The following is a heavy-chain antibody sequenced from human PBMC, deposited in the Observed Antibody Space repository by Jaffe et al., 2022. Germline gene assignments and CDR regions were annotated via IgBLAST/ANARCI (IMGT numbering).Heavy chain of an antibody. CDR3: AKDSAPTGYYKNHFDY. D-gene: IGHD3-9*01. Sequence: QVQLVESGGGVVQPGGSLRLSCAASGFTFSSYGMHWVRQAPGKGLEWVAFIRYDGSNKYYADSVKGRFTISRDNSKNTLYLQMNSLRAEDTAVYYCAKDSAPTGYYKNHFDYWGQGTLVTVSS. V-gene: IGHV3-30*02. CDR1: GFTFSSYG. J-gene: IGHJ4*02. CDR2: IRYDGSNK.